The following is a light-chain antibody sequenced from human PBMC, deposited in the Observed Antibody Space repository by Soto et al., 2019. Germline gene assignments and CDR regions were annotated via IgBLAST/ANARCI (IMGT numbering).Light chain of an antibody. CDR3: QQRGNWPLT. CDR1: HRLGAY. V-gene: IGKV3-11*01. CDR2: DAS. Sequence: EIVFTQSPATLSLSPGERATLSCRASHRLGAYLAWYQQKPGRAPRLLIYDASNRATGIPTRFSGSGSGTDFTLTISSLEPEDFAVYFCQQRGNWPLTFGGGTKVDIK. J-gene: IGKJ4*01.